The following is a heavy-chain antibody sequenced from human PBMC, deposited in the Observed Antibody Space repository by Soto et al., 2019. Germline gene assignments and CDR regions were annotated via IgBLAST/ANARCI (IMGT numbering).Heavy chain of an antibody. Sequence: QVQLVESGGGVVQPGRSLRLSCAASGFTFSSYAMHWVRQAPGKGLEWVAVISYDGSNKYYADSVKGRFTISRDNSKNTLYLQMNSLRAEDTAVYYCARDYSDYGDLGGLDYWGQGTLVTVSS. J-gene: IGHJ4*02. D-gene: IGHD4-17*01. CDR1: GFTFSSYA. V-gene: IGHV3-30-3*01. CDR2: ISYDGSNK. CDR3: ARDYSDYGDLGGLDY.